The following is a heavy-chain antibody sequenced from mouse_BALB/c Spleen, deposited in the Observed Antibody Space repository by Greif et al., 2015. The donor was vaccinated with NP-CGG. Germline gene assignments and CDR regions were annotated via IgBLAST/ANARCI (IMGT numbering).Heavy chain of an antibody. CDR2: IWAGGST. CDR1: GFSLTSYG. Sequence: VHLVESGPGLVAPSQSLSITCTVSGFSLTSYGVHWVRQPPGKGLEWLGVIWAGGSTNYNSALMSRLSISKDNSKSQVFLKMNSLQTDDTAMYYCARLYYGSSYRAMDYWGQGTSVTVSS. CDR3: ARLYYGSSYRAMDY. D-gene: IGHD1-1*01. J-gene: IGHJ4*01. V-gene: IGHV2-9*02.